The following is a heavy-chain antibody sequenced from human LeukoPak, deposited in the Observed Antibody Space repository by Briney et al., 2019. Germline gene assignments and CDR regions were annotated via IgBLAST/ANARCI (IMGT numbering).Heavy chain of an antibody. CDR1: GGSISSYY. CDR2: IYYSGST. CDR3: ARELVATGNDY. D-gene: IGHD5-12*01. J-gene: IGHJ4*02. V-gene: IGHV4-59*12. Sequence: SETLSLTCTVSGGSISSYYWSWIRQPPGKGLEWIGYIYYSGSTNYNPSLKSRVTISVDTSKNQFSLKLSSVTAADTAVYYCARELVATGNDYWGQGTLVTVSS.